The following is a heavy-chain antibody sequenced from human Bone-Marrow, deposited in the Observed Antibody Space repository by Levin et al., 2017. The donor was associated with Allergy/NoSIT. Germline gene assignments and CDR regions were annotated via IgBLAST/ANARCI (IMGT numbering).Heavy chain of an antibody. CDR2: IGSGGGTI. J-gene: IGHJ3*02. D-gene: IGHD6-19*01. Sequence: LSLTCAASGFTFTTSEMNWVRQAPGKGLEWVSYIGSGGGTIYYADSVKGRFTISRDNAKNSLYLQMNSLRADDTAVYYCARDLASSSGWTHDAFDIWGQGTMVTVSS. V-gene: IGHV3-48*03. CDR1: GFTFTTSE. CDR3: ARDLASSSGWTHDAFDI.